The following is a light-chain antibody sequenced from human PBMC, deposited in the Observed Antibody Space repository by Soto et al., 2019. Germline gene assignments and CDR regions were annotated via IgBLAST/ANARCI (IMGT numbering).Light chain of an antibody. Sequence: DIQMTQSPSTLSASVEDRVTITCRASQSIGDLLACYQQKPGEAPKVLIYKASYLESGVPSRFSGSGSGTEFTLTISSLQPDDFATYYCQHYNSYSEAFGQGTKVDIK. CDR3: QHYNSYSEA. CDR2: KAS. V-gene: IGKV1-5*03. CDR1: QSIGDL. J-gene: IGKJ1*01.